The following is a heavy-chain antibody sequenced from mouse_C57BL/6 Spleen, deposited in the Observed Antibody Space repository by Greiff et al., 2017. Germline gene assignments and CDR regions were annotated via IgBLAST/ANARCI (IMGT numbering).Heavy chain of an antibody. V-gene: IGHV5-17*01. CDR3: ARGERTVSTRRGYAMDY. CDR2: ISSGSSTI. Sequence: EVHLVESGGGLVKPGGSLKLSCAASGFTFSDYGMHWVRQAPEKGLEWVAYISSGSSTIYYADTVKGRFTISRDNAKNTLFLQMTSLRSEDTAMYYCARGERTVSTRRGYAMDYWGQGTSVTVSS. D-gene: IGHD1-1*01. CDR1: GFTFSDYG. J-gene: IGHJ4*01.